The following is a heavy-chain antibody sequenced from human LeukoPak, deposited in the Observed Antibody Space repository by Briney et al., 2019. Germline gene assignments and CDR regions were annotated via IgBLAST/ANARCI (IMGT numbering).Heavy chain of an antibody. V-gene: IGHV5-51*01. D-gene: IGHD3-9*01. CDR1: GYSFTSYW. CDR3: ARLWYDILTGYLNLFDY. J-gene: IGHJ4*02. Sequence: GESLKISCKGSGYSFTSYWIGWVRQMPGEGLEWMGIIYPGDSDTRYSPSFQGQVTISADKSISTAYLQWSSLKASDTAMYYCARLWYDILTGYLNLFDYWGQGTLVTVSS. CDR2: IYPGDSDT.